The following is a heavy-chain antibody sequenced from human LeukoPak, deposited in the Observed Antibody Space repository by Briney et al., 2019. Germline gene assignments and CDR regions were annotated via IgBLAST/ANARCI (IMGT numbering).Heavy chain of an antibody. CDR3: TTDDYSNYDLVY. CDR2: IKQDGSEK. CDR1: GFTFSSYW. J-gene: IGHJ4*02. Sequence: GGSLRLSCAASGFTFSSYWMSRVRQAPGKGLEWVANIKQDGSEKYYVDSVKGRFTISRDNAKNSLYLQMNSLRAEDTAVYYCTTDDYSNYDLVYWGQGTLVTVSS. D-gene: IGHD4-11*01. V-gene: IGHV3-7*01.